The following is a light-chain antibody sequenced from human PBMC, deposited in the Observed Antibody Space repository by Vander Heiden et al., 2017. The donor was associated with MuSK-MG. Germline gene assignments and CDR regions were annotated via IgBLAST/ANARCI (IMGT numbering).Light chain of an antibody. J-gene: IGKJ3*01. V-gene: IGKV3-11*01. Sequence: EIVLTQSPATLSLSPGERATLSCRASQSVSSYLAWYQQKPGQAPRLLIYDTSNRATGIPDRFSGSGSGTDFTLTISSLEPEDFAVYYCQQRRTFGPGTKVDIK. CDR3: QQRRT. CDR2: DTS. CDR1: QSVSSY.